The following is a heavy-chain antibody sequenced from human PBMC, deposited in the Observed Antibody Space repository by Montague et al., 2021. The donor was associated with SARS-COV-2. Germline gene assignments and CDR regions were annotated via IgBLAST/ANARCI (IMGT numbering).Heavy chain of an antibody. J-gene: IGHJ2*01. D-gene: IGHD2-21*02. V-gene: IGHV4-31*03. Sequence: TLSLTCTVSGGSISSGGYYWSWIRQHPGKGLEWIGYTYYSGSTYYNPSLKSRVTISVDTSKNQFSLKLSSATAADTAVYYCARVHIVVVTAMRYFDLWGRGTLVTVSS. CDR2: TYYSGST. CDR1: GGSISSGGYY. CDR3: ARVHIVVVTAMRYFDL.